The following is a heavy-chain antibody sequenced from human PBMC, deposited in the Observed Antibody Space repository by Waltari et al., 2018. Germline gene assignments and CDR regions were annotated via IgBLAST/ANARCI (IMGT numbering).Heavy chain of an antibody. CDR2: IYYSGST. D-gene: IGHD2-21*02. CDR3: ARRRRLLFSSAGGNSAYDY. CDR1: GGSISSSSYY. J-gene: IGHJ4*02. Sequence: QLQLQESGPGLVKPSETLSLTCTVSGGSISSSSYYWGWIRQPPGKGLEWIGSIYYSGSTYYNPSLKSRVTISVDTSNNQFSLKLSSVTAADTAVYYCARRRRLLFSSAGGNSAYDYWGQGTLVTVSS. V-gene: IGHV4-39*01.